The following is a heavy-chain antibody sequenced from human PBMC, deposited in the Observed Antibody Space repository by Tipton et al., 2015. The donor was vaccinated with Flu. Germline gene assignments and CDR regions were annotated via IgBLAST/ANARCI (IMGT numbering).Heavy chain of an antibody. CDR3: ARGGATGEDYFDY. J-gene: IGHJ4*02. D-gene: IGHD5-12*01. CDR2: IYYSGST. Sequence: TLSLTCTVSGGSISSGGYYWSWIRQHPGKGLEWIGYIYYSGSTYYNLSLKSRVTISVDTSKNQFSLKLSSVTAADTAVYYCARGGATGEDYFDYWGQGTLVTVSS. CDR1: GGSISSGGYY. V-gene: IGHV4-31*03.